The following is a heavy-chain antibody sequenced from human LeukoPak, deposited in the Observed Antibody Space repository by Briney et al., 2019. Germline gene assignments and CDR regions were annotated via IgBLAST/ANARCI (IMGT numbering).Heavy chain of an antibody. CDR1: GFTLSSHS. CDR2: ISSSSSYF. J-gene: IGHJ5*02. Sequence: GGSLRLSCAASGFTLSSHSMNWVRQAPGKGLEWVSSISSSSSYFYYADSVKGRFTISRDNPKNTLFLQMNSLRTEDTAVYYCAKDFYSGSSPWGQGTLVTVSS. D-gene: IGHD1-26*01. CDR3: AKDFYSGSSP. V-gene: IGHV3-21*01.